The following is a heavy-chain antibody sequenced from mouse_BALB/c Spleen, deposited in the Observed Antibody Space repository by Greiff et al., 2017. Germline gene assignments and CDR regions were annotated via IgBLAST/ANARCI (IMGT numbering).Heavy chain of an antibody. CDR2: IDPSDSET. V-gene: IGHV1-69*02. CDR3: ARGGYGNYDDWFAY. Sequence: QVQLQQPGAELVKPGAPVKLSCKASGYTFTSYWMNWVKQRPGRGLEWIGRIDPSDSETHYNQKFKDKATLTVDKSSSTAYIQLSSLTSEDSAVYYCARGGYGNYDDWFAYWGQGTLVTVSA. J-gene: IGHJ3*01. D-gene: IGHD2-10*02. CDR1: GYTFTSYW.